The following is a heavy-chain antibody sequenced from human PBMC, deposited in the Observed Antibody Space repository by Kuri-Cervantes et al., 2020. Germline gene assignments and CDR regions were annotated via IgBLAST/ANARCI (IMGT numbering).Heavy chain of an antibody. CDR3: ARDPLYRSNWGQTPG. CDR2: INHSGST. V-gene: IGHV4-34*01. J-gene: IGHJ4*02. Sequence: LETLSLTCAVYGGSFSGYYWTWIRQPPGKGLEWIGEINHSGSTNYNPSLKSRVTISVDTSKNQFSLKLSSVTAADTAVYYCARDPLYRSNWGQTPGWGQGTLVTVSS. D-gene: IGHD6-13*01. CDR1: GGSFSGYY.